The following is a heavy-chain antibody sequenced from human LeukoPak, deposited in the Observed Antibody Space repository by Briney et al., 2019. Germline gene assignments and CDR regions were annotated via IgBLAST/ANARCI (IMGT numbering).Heavy chain of an antibody. D-gene: IGHD6-19*01. Sequence: PGGSLRLSCAASGFTFSSYAMHWVRQAPGKGLEWVAVISYDGSNKYYADSVKGRLTISRDNSKNTLYLQMNSLRAEDTAVYYCATGIAVAGPLDYWGQGTLVTVSS. CDR3: ATGIAVAGPLDY. J-gene: IGHJ4*02. CDR2: ISYDGSNK. CDR1: GFTFSSYA. V-gene: IGHV3-30-3*01.